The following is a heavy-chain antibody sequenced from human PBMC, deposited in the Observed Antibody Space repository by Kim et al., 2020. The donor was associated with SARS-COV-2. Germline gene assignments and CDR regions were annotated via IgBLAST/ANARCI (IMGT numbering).Heavy chain of an antibody. D-gene: IGHD5-18*01. Sequence: ASVKVSCKASGYTFTSYAMHWVRQAPGQRLEWMGWINAGNGNTKYSQKFQGRVTITRDTSASTAYMELSSLRSEDTAVYYCARDRVYSYKDFDYWGQGTLVTVAS. CDR1: GYTFTSYA. CDR2: INAGNGNT. CDR3: ARDRVYSYKDFDY. V-gene: IGHV1-3*01. J-gene: IGHJ4*02.